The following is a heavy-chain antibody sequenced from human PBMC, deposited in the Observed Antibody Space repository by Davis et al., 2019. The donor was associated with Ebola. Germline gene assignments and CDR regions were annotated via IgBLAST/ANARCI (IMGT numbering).Heavy chain of an antibody. CDR1: GFTFSSYA. D-gene: IGHD2-15*01. Sequence: GGSLRLSCAASGFTFSSYAMHWVRQAPAKGLEWVAVISYDGSNKYYADPVKGRFTISRDNSKNTLYLQMNSLRAEDTAVYYCATDQVVVVVAAIGGNWFDPWGQGTLVTVSS. CDR2: ISYDGSNK. V-gene: IGHV3-30*04. CDR3: ATDQVVVVVAAIGGNWFDP. J-gene: IGHJ5*02.